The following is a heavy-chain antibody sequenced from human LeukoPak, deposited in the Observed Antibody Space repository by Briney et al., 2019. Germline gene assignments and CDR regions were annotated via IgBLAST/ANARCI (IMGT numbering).Heavy chain of an antibody. CDR2: ISGSGGST. V-gene: IGHV3-23*01. D-gene: IGHD2-15*01. CDR3: ARGSPRKSGSSKSFYYYYYMDV. Sequence: GGSLRLSCAASGFTFSSYGMSWVRQAPGKGLEWVSGISGSGGSTYYADSVKGRFTISRDNSKNTLYLQMNSLRAEDTAVYYCARGSPRKSGSSKSFYYYYYMDVWGKGTTVTVSS. J-gene: IGHJ6*03. CDR1: GFTFSSYG.